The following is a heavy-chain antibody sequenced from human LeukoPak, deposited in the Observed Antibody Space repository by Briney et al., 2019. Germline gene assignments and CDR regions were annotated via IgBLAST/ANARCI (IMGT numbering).Heavy chain of an antibody. CDR2: ISANTGKT. D-gene: IGHD6-13*01. V-gene: IGHV1-18*01. CDR1: GYTFATYS. Sequence: GASVKVSCKASGYTFATYSFCWVRQAPGHGLEWMGWISANTGKTDYARKFQGRVTMTTDTSTSTAYMELRSLRPDDTAVYYCAKVAGDRMDYWGQGTLLTVSS. CDR3: AKVAGDRMDY. J-gene: IGHJ4*02.